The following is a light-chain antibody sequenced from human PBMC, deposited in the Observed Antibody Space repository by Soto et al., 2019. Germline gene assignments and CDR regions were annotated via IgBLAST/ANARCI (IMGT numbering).Light chain of an antibody. CDR1: QSVLYSTNNKNY. CDR3: QKYYITPLT. V-gene: IGKV4-1*01. Sequence: DIVMTQSPDSLAVSLGERATINCKSSQSVLYSTNNKNYLAWYQQKRGQPPKLLIYWAATRESGVPDRFSGSGSGTDFTLIISSLQAEDVAVYYCQKYYITPLTFGRGNKVEI. CDR2: WAA. J-gene: IGKJ4*01.